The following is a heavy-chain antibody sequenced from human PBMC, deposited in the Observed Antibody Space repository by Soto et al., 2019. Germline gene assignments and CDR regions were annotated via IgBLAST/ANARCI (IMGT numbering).Heavy chain of an antibody. CDR3: ARHAAYDSVWGKSDGSDY. V-gene: IGHV4-39*01. D-gene: IGHD3-16*01. CDR1: GGSLSSNSYY. Sequence: SATLSLTCAVSGGSLSSNSYYWHWNRQPPGKGLEWIGSMYYSGATYHNPSLQSRVTISVDTSKNQFSLHLSSVTAADTAVYYCARHAAYDSVWGKSDGSDYWGQGTLVTGSA. CDR2: MYYSGAT. J-gene: IGHJ4*02.